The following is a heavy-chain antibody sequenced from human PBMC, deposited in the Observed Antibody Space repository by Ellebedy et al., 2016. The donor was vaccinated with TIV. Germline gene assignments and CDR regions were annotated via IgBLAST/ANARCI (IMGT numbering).Heavy chain of an antibody. CDR2: IYYSGST. CDR3: ATPDLRQLDYYYYGMDV. Sequence: SETLSLTXTVSGGSISDYYWSWIRQPPGKGLEWIGYIYYSGSTNYNPSLRSRVTISVDTSKNQFSLKLISVTAADTAVYYCATPDLRQLDYYYYGMDVWGQGTTVTVSS. CDR1: GGSISDYY. V-gene: IGHV4-59*03. J-gene: IGHJ6*02. D-gene: IGHD6-6*01.